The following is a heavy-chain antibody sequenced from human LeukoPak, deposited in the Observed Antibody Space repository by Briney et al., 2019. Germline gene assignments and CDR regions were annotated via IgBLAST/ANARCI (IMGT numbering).Heavy chain of an antibody. CDR2: ISSSSSTI. J-gene: IGHJ1*01. D-gene: IGHD6-13*01. Sequence: GGSLRLSCAASGFTFSSYSMNWVRQAPGKGLEWVSYISSSSSTIYYADSVKGRFTISRDNAKNSLYLQMNSLRAEDTAVYYCVMAAAKTEYFQHWGQGTLVTVSS. V-gene: IGHV3-48*04. CDR3: VMAAAKTEYFQH. CDR1: GFTFSSYS.